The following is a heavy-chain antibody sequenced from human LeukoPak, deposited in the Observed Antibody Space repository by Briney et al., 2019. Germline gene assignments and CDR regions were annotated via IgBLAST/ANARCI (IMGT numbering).Heavy chain of an antibody. D-gene: IGHD1-1*01. V-gene: IGHV3-48*03. CDR2: ISSSGSTI. CDR1: GFRDFTFSSYE. Sequence: PGGSLRLSCAVSGFRDFTFSSYEMNWVRQAPGKGLEWVSYISSSGSTIYYADSVKGRFTISRDNAKNSLYVQMNSPRAEDTAVYYCARGASNWNFDYYGMDVWGQGTTVTVSS. CDR3: ARGASNWNFDYYGMDV. J-gene: IGHJ6*02.